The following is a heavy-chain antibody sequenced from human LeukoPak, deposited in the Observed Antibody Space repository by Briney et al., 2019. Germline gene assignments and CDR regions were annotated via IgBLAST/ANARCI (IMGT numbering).Heavy chain of an antibody. V-gene: IGHV4-34*01. CDR3: ARQIAARPYP. CDR1: GGSFSGYY. Sequence: SETLSLTCAVYGGSFSGYYWSWIRQPPGKGLEWIGEINHSGSTNYNPSLKSRVTISVDTSKNQFSLKLSSVTAADTAVYYCARQIAARPYPWGQGTLVTVSS. J-gene: IGHJ5*02. D-gene: IGHD6-6*01. CDR2: INHSGST.